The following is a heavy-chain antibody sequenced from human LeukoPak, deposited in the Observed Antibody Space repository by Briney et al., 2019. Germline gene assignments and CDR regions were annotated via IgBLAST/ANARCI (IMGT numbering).Heavy chain of an antibody. CDR1: GGSITSGRYY. D-gene: IGHD2-21*02. Sequence: SETLSLTCSVPGGSITSGRYYWTWIRQPAGKGMEWLGRLYTNDNTNYDPSLESRVSISVDTSKSQFYLQLTSVTAADTAVYFCARGVVTDDYYMDVWGKGITVIVSS. V-gene: IGHV4-61*02. CDR3: ARGVVTDDYYMDV. CDR2: LYTNDNT. J-gene: IGHJ6*03.